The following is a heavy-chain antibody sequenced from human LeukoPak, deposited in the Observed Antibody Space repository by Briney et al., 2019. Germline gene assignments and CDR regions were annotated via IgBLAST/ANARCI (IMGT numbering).Heavy chain of an antibody. J-gene: IGHJ3*02. CDR2: IKQDGSEK. CDR3: ASREYDFWSGYPDAFDI. Sequence: GGSLRLACAASGFTFTNNWMSWVRQAPGKGLEWVANIKQDGSEKYYVDSVKGRFTISRDNAKNSLYLQMNSLRAEDTAVYYCASREYDFWSGYPDAFDIWGQGTMVTVSS. D-gene: IGHD3-3*01. V-gene: IGHV3-7*01. CDR1: GFTFTNNW.